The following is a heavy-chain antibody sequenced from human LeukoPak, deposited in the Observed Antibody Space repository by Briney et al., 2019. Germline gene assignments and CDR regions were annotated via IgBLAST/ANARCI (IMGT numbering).Heavy chain of an antibody. Sequence: ASVKVSCKASGYTFTSYDINWVRQATGQGLEWMGWMNPNSGNTGYAQKFQGRVTMTRNTSISTAYMELSSLRSEDTAVYYCARGRSRQLLWGGWYYYGMDVWGQGTTVTVSS. CDR1: GYTFTSYD. CDR2: MNPNSGNT. CDR3: ARGRSRQLLWGGWYYYGMDV. V-gene: IGHV1-8*01. J-gene: IGHJ6*02. D-gene: IGHD2-2*01.